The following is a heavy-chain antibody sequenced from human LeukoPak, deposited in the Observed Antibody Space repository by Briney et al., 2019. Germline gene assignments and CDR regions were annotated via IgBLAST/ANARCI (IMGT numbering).Heavy chain of an antibody. Sequence: GGSLRLSCAASGFTFSWHAMNWVRHAPGKGLEWVAYIGVGSSSHYYGDSVKGRFTISRDDAKNSVYLEMNSLRDEDTAVYFCARDIADCRGGICYDIRFDYWGQGSLVTVSS. V-gene: IGHV3-48*02. CDR1: GFTFSWHA. D-gene: IGHD2-15*01. J-gene: IGHJ4*02. CDR2: IGVGSSSH. CDR3: ARDIADCRGGICYDIRFDY.